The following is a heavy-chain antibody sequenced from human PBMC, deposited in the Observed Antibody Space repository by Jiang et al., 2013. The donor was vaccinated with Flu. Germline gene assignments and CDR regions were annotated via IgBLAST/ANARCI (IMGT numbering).Heavy chain of an antibody. V-gene: IGHV2-70*01. Sequence: KLTQTLTLTCTFSGFSLNTSGMCVSWIRQPPGKALEWLAIIDWDDDKYYSTSLKTRLTISKDTSKNQVVLIMTDMDPVDTAAYYCARIYDSSGYYFDYWGQGTQVTVSS. CDR1: GFSLNTSGMC. J-gene: IGHJ4*02. CDR2: IDWDDDK. CDR3: ARIYDSSGYYFDY. D-gene: IGHD3-22*01.